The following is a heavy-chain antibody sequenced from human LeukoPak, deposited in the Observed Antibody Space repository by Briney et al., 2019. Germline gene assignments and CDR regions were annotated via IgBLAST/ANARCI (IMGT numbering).Heavy chain of an antibody. CDR2: IYYSGST. V-gene: IGHV4-39*01. CDR1: GGSISSSSYY. Sequence: SETLSLTCIVSGGSISSSSYYWGWIRQPPGKGLEWIGSIYYSGSTYYNPSLKSRVTISVDTSKNQFSLKLSSVTAADTAVYYCARRNYDSSGYASFDYWGQGTLVTVSS. J-gene: IGHJ4*02. D-gene: IGHD3-22*01. CDR3: ARRNYDSSGYASFDY.